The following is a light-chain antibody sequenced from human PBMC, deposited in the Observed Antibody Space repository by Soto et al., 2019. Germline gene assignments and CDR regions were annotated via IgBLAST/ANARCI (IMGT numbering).Light chain of an antibody. V-gene: IGLV2-14*03. CDR1: SSDVGGYNY. CDR3: SSYTSSTTAS. CDR2: DVS. Sequence: QSALTQPASVSGSPGQSITISCTGTSSDVGGYNYVSWYQQHPGKAPKLMIYDVSNRPSGVSNRFFGSKSGNTASLTISGLQAEDEADYYCSSYTSSTTASFGTGTKVTVL. J-gene: IGLJ1*01.